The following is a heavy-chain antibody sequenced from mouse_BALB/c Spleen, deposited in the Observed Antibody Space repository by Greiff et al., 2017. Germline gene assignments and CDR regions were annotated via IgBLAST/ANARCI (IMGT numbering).Heavy chain of an antibody. CDR3: AGLSDAMDY. V-gene: IGHV3-2*02. CDR2: ISYSGST. Sequence: VQLQQSGPGLVKPSQSLSLTCTVTGYSITSDYAWNWIRQFPGNKLEWMGYISYSGSTSYNPSLKSRISITRDTSKNQFFLQLNSVTTEDTATYYCAGLSDAMDYWGQGTSVTVSS. D-gene: IGHD6-5*01. CDR1: GYSITSDYA. J-gene: IGHJ4*01.